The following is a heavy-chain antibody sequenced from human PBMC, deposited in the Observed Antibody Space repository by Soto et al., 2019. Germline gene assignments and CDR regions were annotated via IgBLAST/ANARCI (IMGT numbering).Heavy chain of an antibody. J-gene: IGHJ6*02. Sequence: ASVKVSCTASGYTFTSYAMHWVRQAPGQRFEWMGWINAGNGNTKYSQKFQGRVTITRDTSASTAYMELSSLRSEDTAVYYCARNGGSSWSSGPYGMDVWGQGTTVTVSS. CDR1: GYTFTSYA. CDR3: ARNGGSSWSSGPYGMDV. V-gene: IGHV1-3*01. CDR2: INAGNGNT. D-gene: IGHD6-13*01.